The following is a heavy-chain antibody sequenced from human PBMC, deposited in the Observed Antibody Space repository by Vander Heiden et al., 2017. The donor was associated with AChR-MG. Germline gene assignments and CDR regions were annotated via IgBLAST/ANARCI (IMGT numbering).Heavy chain of an antibody. V-gene: IGHV4-34*01. CDR3: ARGVLLWFGELLGALKVDYYYGMDV. CDR2: INHSGST. J-gene: IGHJ6*02. Sequence: QVQLQQWGAGLLKPSETLSLTCAVYGGCFSGYYWSWIRQPPGKGLEWIGEINHSGSTHYNPSLKSRVTISGDTSKNQFSLKLSSVTAADTAVYYCARGVLLWFGELLGALKVDYYYGMDVWGQGTTVTVSS. CDR1: GGCFSGYY. D-gene: IGHD3-10*01.